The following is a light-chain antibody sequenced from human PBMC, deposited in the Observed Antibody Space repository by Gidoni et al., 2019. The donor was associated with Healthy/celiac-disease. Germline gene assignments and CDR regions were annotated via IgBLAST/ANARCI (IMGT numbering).Light chain of an antibody. CDR1: QSVSSSY. CDR2: GAS. CDR3: QQYGSSRT. J-gene: IGKJ1*01. V-gene: IGKV3-20*01. Sequence: EIVLTQSPGTLSLSPGERATLSCRASQSVSSSYLAWYQQKPGQAPRLLIYGASSGSGTDFTLTFSRLEPEDFAVYYCQQYGSSRTFGQGTKVEIK.